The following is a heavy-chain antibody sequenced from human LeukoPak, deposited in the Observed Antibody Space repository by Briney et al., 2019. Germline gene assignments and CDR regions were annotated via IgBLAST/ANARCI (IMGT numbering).Heavy chain of an antibody. CDR3: VKHLSPVYFGVEGVFDH. Sequence: PGGSLRLSCAASGFTFSSYAMSWVRQAPGKGLGWVSGISNSGGATYYANSVKGRFTISRDNSKHILYLQMNSLRAYDTPFYYCVKHLSPVYFGVEGVFDHWGQGALVTVSS. D-gene: IGHD3-10*01. J-gene: IGHJ4*02. CDR1: GFTFSSYA. CDR2: ISNSGGAT. V-gene: IGHV3-23*01.